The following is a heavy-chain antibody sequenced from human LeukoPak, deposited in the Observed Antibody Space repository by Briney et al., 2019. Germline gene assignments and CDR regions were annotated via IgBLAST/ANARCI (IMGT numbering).Heavy chain of an antibody. CDR3: ARHPRSPYGDYPFWYFDL. V-gene: IGHV4-59*08. J-gene: IGHJ2*01. D-gene: IGHD4-17*01. CDR1: GGSISSYY. CDR2: IYYSGST. Sequence: SETLSLTCTVSGGSISSYYWSWIRQPPGKGLEWIGYIYYSGSTNYNPSLKSRVTISVDTSKNQFSLKLSSVTAADTAVYYCARHPRSPYGDYPFWYFDLWGRGTLVTVSS.